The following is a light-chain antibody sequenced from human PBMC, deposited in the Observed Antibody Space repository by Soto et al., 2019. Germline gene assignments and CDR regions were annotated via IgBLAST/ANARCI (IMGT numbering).Light chain of an antibody. Sequence: QSVLTQPPSASGSPGQSVAISCTGTSSDVGGYNYVSWYQQHPGKAPKLMIYEVNKRPSGVPDRFSGSKSGNTASLTVSGIKAEDEADSYCSSYAGSSNVFGTGTKV. CDR2: EVN. CDR3: SSYAGSSNV. V-gene: IGLV2-8*01. CDR1: SSDVGGYNY. J-gene: IGLJ1*01.